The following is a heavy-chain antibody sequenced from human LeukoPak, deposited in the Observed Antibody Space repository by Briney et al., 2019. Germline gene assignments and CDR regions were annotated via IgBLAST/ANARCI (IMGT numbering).Heavy chain of an antibody. D-gene: IGHD5-18*01. CDR3: AREIIQLWDHADAFDI. Sequence: SETLSLTCTVSGGSISSSSYYWGWIRQPPGKGLEWIGSIYYSGSTYYNPSLKSRVTISVDTSKNQFSLKLSSVTAADTAVYYCAREIIQLWDHADAFDIWGQGTMVTVSS. CDR1: GGSISSSSYY. J-gene: IGHJ3*02. CDR2: IYYSGST. V-gene: IGHV4-39*07.